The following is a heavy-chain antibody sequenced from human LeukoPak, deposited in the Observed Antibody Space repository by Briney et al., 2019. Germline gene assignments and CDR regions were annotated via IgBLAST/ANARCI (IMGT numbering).Heavy chain of an antibody. CDR1: GFTFSSYW. CDR2: IWYDGSNK. D-gene: IGHD3-22*01. V-gene: IGHV3-33*08. J-gene: IGHJ6*02. Sequence: GGSLRLSCAASGFTFSSYWMSWVRQAPGKGLEWVAVIWYDGSNKYYADSVKGRFTISRDNSKNTLYLQMNSLRAEDTAVYYCARDLSSYYDSSGYYYYGMDVWGQGTTVTVSS. CDR3: ARDLSSYYDSSGYYYYGMDV.